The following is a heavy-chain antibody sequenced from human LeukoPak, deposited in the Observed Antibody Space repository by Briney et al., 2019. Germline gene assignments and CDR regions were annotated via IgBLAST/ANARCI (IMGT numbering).Heavy chain of an antibody. D-gene: IGHD3-10*01. V-gene: IGHV5-51*01. CDR1: GYSLASQW. CDR3: ATSPGGYYGSDIFDY. Sequence: GESLKISCKGSGYSLASQWIGWVRQMPGKGLEWMGSIYPGDSDTTYSPSFQGQVNISADKSISTAYLQWNGLKASDTAMYYCATSPGGYYGSDIFDYWGQGTLVTVSS. CDR2: IYPGDSDT. J-gene: IGHJ4*02.